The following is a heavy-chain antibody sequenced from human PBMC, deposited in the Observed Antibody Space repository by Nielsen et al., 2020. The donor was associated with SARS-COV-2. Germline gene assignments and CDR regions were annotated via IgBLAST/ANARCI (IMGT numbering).Heavy chain of an antibody. CDR1: GYTFNDYY. V-gene: IGHV1-2*04. Sequence: ASVKVSCKASGYTFNDYYIHWVRQAPGQGLEWVGWINLNSGGTNLAQKFQGWVLMTGDTSISTAYMELSSLTSDDTAIYYCARGGDDSDWFDPNGMDVWGQGTLVTVSS. J-gene: IGHJ6*02. CDR2: INLNSGGT. CDR3: ARGGDDSDWFDPNGMDV. D-gene: IGHD3-9*01.